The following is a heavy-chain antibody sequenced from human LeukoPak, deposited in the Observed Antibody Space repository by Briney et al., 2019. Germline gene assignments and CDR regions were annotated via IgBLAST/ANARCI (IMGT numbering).Heavy chain of an antibody. V-gene: IGHV3-74*01. CDR3: ARAPLYYYDSSGFYGMDI. CDR1: GFTFSSYW. J-gene: IGHJ6*02. CDR2: INSDGSST. D-gene: IGHD3-22*01. Sequence: GGSLRLSRAASGFTFSSYWMHWVRQAPGKGLVWVSRINSDGSSTSYADSVKGRFTISRDNAKNTLYLQMNSLRAEDTAVYYCARAPLYYYDSSGFYGMDIWGQGTTVTVSS.